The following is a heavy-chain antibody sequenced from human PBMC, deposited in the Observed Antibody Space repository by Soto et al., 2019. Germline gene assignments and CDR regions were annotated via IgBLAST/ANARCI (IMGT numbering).Heavy chain of an antibody. J-gene: IGHJ4*02. D-gene: IGHD4-17*01. CDR2: IWYDGSNK. CDR1: GFTFSSYG. CDR3: ARDHYGDYDY. Sequence: QVQLVESGGGVVQPGRSLRLSCAASGFTFSSYGMHWVRQAPGKGLEWVAVIWYDGSNKYYADSVKGRFTISRDNSKSTLYLQMNSLRAEDTAVYYCARDHYGDYDYWGQGTLVTVSS. V-gene: IGHV3-33*01.